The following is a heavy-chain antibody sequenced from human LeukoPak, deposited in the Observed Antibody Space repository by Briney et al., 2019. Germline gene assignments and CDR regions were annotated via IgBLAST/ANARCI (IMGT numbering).Heavy chain of an antibody. CDR2: IGTNSRTT. CDR3: AKDFLIDPL. V-gene: IGHV3-48*01. J-gene: IGHJ4*02. CDR1: GFTFSSSG. D-gene: IGHD2-21*01. Sequence: GGSLRLSCTASGFTFSSSGMNWVRQAPGKGLEWVSFIGTNSRTTYYGDSVKGRFTISRDNAKNSLYLQMDSLRAEDTAVYYCAKDFLIDPLWGQGTLVTVSS.